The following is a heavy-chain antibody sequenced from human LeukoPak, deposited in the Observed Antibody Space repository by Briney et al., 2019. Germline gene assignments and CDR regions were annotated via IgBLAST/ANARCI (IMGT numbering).Heavy chain of an antibody. J-gene: IGHJ3*02. Sequence: GESLKISCKGSGYSFTSYWIGWVRQMPGKGLEWMGIIYPGDSDTRYSPSFQGQVTISADKSISTAYLQWSSLKASDTAMYYCARRQGFYGQWGYAFDIWGQGTMVTVSS. D-gene: IGHD2/OR15-2a*01. CDR3: ARRQGFYGQWGYAFDI. CDR2: IYPGDSDT. CDR1: GYSFTSYW. V-gene: IGHV5-51*01.